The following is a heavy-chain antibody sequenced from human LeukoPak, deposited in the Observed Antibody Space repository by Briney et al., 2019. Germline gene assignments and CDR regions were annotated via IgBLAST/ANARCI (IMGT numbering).Heavy chain of an antibody. CDR2: INPSGGSP. CDR1: GYTFTSDY. D-gene: IGHD5-18*01. Sequence: GASVKVSCTASGYTFTSDYMYWVRQAPGQGLEWMGTINPSGGSPSSAQKFQSRVTMTRDTSTSTVYMELSSLRSEDTAVYYCARGRIQQSLLPQNWFDPWGQGSLVTVSS. J-gene: IGHJ5*02. CDR3: ARGRIQQSLLPQNWFDP. V-gene: IGHV1-46*01.